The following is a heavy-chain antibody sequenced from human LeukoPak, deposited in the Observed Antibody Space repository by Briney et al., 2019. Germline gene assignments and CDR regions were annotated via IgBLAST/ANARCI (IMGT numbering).Heavy chain of an antibody. Sequence: GGSLRLSCAASGFTFSSYSMNWVRQAPGKGLEWVTSISSSSSYIYYADSVKGRFTISRDNAKNSLYLQMNSLRAEDTAVYYCARDRRITGMTFNYWGQGTLVTVSS. J-gene: IGHJ4*02. D-gene: IGHD1-20*01. CDR3: ARDRRITGMTFNY. V-gene: IGHV3-21*01. CDR1: GFTFSSYS. CDR2: ISSSSSYI.